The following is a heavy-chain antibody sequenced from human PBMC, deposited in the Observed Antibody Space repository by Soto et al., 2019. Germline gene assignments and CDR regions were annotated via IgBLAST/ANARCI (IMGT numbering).Heavy chain of an antibody. D-gene: IGHD3-3*01. V-gene: IGHV1-69*13. CDR2: IIPIFGTA. J-gene: IGHJ4*02. CDR1: GGTFSSYA. CDR3: ARHKRDLRFLEWSYYFDY. Sequence: SVKVSCKASGGTFSSYAVSWVRQAPGQGLEWMGGIIPIFGTANYAQKFQGRVTITADESTSTAYMELNSLRAEDTAVYYCARHKRDLRFLEWSYYFDYWGQGTLVTVSS.